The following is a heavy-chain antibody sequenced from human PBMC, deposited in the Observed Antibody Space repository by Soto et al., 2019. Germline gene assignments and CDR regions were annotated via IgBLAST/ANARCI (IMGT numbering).Heavy chain of an antibody. V-gene: IGHV4-30-4*01. D-gene: IGHD3-10*01. CDR1: GGSISSGDYY. CDR2: IYYSGST. J-gene: IGHJ6*02. CDR3: ARAGKKYYYYGMDV. Sequence: SETLSLTCTVSGGSISSGDYYWSWIRQPPEKGLEWIGYIYYSGSTYYNPSLKSRVTISVDTSKNQFSLKLSSATAADTAVYYCARAGKKYYYYGMDVWGQGTTVTVSS.